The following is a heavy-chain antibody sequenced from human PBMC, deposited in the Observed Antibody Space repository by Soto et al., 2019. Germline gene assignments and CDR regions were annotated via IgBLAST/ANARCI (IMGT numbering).Heavy chain of an antibody. D-gene: IGHD6-19*01. Sequence: PSETLSLTCTVSGGSISSGDYYWSWIRQPPGKGLEWIGYIYYSGSTYYNPSLKSRVTISVDTSKNQFSLKLSSVTAADTAVYYCARSYNSGWYHTPLNWFDPWGQGTLVTVSS. CDR2: IYYSGST. CDR3: ARSYNSGWYHTPLNWFDP. J-gene: IGHJ5*02. V-gene: IGHV4-30-4*01. CDR1: GGSISSGDYY.